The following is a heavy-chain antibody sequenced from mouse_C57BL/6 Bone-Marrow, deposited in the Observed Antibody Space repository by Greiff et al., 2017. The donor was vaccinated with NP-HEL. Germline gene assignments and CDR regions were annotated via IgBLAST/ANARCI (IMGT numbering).Heavy chain of an antibody. D-gene: IGHD5-5*01. V-gene: IGHV5-6*01. Sequence: EVKLVESGGDLVKPGGSLKLSCAASGFTFSSYGMSWVRQTPDKRLEWVATISSGGSYTYYPASVKGRFTISGDNAKNTLYLQMSSLKTEDTDMYYCARHRGLPAGFAYWGQGTLVTVSA. J-gene: IGHJ3*01. CDR2: ISSGGSYT. CDR3: ARHRGLPAGFAY. CDR1: GFTFSSYG.